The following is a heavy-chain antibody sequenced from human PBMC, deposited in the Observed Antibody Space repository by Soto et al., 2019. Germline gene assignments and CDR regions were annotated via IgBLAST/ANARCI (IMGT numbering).Heavy chain of an antibody. CDR2: IRSKAYGGTT. CDR1: GFTFGDYA. V-gene: IGHV3-49*03. Sequence: GGSLRLSRTASGFTFGDYAMSWFRQAPGKGLEWVGFIRSKAYGGTTEYAASVKGRFTISRDDSKSIAYLQMNSLKTEDTAVYYCTREGYGSGSYYTYYYYYGMDVWGQGTTVTVSS. J-gene: IGHJ6*02. D-gene: IGHD3-10*01. CDR3: TREGYGSGSYYTYYYYYGMDV.